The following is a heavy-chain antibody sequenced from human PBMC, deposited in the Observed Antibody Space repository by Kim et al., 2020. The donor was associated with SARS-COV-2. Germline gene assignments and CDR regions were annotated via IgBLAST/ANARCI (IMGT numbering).Heavy chain of an antibody. CDR3: AKDRSYGGHQNSVLAFDI. V-gene: IGHV3-23*01. D-gene: IGHD1-26*01. CDR1: GFTFSSYA. CDR2: ISGSGGST. Sequence: GGSLRLSCAASGFTFSSYAMSWVRQAPGKGLEWVSAISGSGGSTYYADSVKGRFTISRDNSKNTLYLQMNSLRAEDTAVYYCAKDRSYGGHQNSVLAFDIWGQGAMVTVSS. J-gene: IGHJ3*02.